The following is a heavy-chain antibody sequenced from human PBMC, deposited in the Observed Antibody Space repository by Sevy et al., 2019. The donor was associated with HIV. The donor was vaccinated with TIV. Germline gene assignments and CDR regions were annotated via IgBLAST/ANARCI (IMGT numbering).Heavy chain of an antibody. CDR2: ITHSGNT. J-gene: IGHJ6*03. V-gene: IGHV4-34*01. D-gene: IGHD2-21*01. CDR1: GGSFNNYY. CDR3: ARGLAGEVASDSYSIEAGSPTRGPSDSLSMDV. Sequence: SETLSLTCAVYGGSFNNYYWTWIRQPPGKGFEWIGDITHSGNTNHNPSLRSRVIILVDASKNQFALRLTSVTAADTAVYCCARGLAGEVASDSYSIEAGSPTRGPSDSLSMDVGGKGTTITVSS.